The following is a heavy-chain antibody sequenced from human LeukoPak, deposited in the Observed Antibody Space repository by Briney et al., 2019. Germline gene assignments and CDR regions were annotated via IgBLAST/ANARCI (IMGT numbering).Heavy chain of an antibody. V-gene: IGHV1-58*02. J-gene: IGHJ2*01. Sequence: GTSVKVSCKASGFTFTSSAMQWVRQARGQRLEWIGWIVVGSGNTNYAQKFQERVTLTRDMSTSAAYMELSSLRSEDTAVYYCAASSGRLRYWYFDLWGRGTLVTVSS. D-gene: IGHD6-19*01. CDR1: GFTFTSSA. CDR2: IVVGSGNT. CDR3: AASSGRLRYWYFDL.